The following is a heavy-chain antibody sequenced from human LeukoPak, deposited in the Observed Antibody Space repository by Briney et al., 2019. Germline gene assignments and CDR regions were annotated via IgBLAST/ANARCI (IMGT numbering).Heavy chain of an antibody. V-gene: IGHV1-18*01. J-gene: IGHJ6*03. Sequence: ASVKVSCKASGGTFSSYAISWVRQAPGQGLEWMGWISAYNGNTNYAQKLQGRVTMTTDTSTSTAYMELRSLRSDDTAVCYCARVSEPSYYMDVWGKGTTVTISS. CDR1: GGTFSSYA. CDR2: ISAYNGNT. CDR3: ARVSEPSYYMDV.